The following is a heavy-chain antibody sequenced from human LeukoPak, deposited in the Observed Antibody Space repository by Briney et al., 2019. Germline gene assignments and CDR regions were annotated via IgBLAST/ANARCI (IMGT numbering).Heavy chain of an antibody. CDR2: TSYDGSNK. D-gene: IGHD5/OR15-5a*01. Sequence: GGSLRLSCAASGFTFNNYAMHWVRQAPGKGLEWVAVTSYDGSNKYYADSVKGRFTISRDNSKNTLYLQMNSLRAEDTAVYYCARDRVSGAFDIWGQGTMVTVSS. V-gene: IGHV3-30-3*01. J-gene: IGHJ3*02. CDR1: GFTFNNYA. CDR3: ARDRVSGAFDI.